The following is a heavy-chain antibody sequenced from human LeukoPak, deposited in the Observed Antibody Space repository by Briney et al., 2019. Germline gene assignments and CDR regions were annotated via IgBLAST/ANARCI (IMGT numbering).Heavy chain of an antibody. Sequence: PSETLSLTCAVSGGSISSSNWWSWVRQPPGKGLEWIGEIYHSGSTNYNPSLKSRVTISVDKSKNQFSLKLSFVTAADTAVYYCARDPKYDSSGMDWGQGTLVTVSS. CDR3: ARDPKYDSSGMD. V-gene: IGHV4-4*02. D-gene: IGHD3-22*01. J-gene: IGHJ4*02. CDR1: GGSISSSNW. CDR2: IYHSGST.